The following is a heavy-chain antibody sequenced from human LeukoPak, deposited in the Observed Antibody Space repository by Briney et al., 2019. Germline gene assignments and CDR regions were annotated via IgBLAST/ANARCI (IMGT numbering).Heavy chain of an antibody. V-gene: IGHV1-18*01. CDR1: GYTFTTYG. D-gene: IGHD1-26*01. CDR2: ISGYNGNT. J-gene: IGHJ6*03. CDR3: ARDRTPYSGSYSPYYFYYMDV. Sequence: ASVKVSCKASGYTFTTYGISWVRQAPGQGLEWMGWISGYNGNTNYAQKFQGRVTMTRDMSTSTVYMELSSLRSEDTAVYYCARDRTPYSGSYSPYYFYYMDVWGKGTTVTVSS.